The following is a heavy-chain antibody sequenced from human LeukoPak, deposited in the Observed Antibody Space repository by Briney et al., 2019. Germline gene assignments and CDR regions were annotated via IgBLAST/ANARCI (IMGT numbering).Heavy chain of an antibody. J-gene: IGHJ3*02. CDR1: GYTFTGYY. Sequence: GASVKVSCKASGYTFTGYYMHWVRQAPGQGLEWMGRINPNSGGTNYAQKFQGRVTVTRDTSISTAYMDLSRLRSDDTAVYYCARAGVWDYSDSSGYHNAAFDIWGQGTMVTVSS. CDR2: INPNSGGT. V-gene: IGHV1-2*06. D-gene: IGHD3-22*01. CDR3: ARAGVWDYSDSSGYHNAAFDI.